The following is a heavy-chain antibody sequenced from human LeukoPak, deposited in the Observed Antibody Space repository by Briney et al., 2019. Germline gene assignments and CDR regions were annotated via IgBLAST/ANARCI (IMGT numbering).Heavy chain of an antibody. J-gene: IGHJ4*02. CDR2: ISSRSSTI. CDR3: ARDQPFAVTSLYYFDS. D-gene: IGHD4-17*01. Sequence: GGSLRLSCAASEFTFSSYSMNWVRQAPGKGLEWVSYISSRSSTIYYADSVKGRFTISRDNAKNSLFLQMNSLRAEDTAVYYCARDQPFAVTSLYYFDSWGQGTLVTVSS. V-gene: IGHV3-48*01. CDR1: EFTFSSYS.